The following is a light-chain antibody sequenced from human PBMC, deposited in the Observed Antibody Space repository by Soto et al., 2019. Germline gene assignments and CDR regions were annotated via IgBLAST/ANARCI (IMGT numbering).Light chain of an antibody. CDR3: QAWASSTVV. J-gene: IGLJ2*01. V-gene: IGLV3-1*01. CDR1: KLGDKY. CDR2: QNS. Sequence: SYELTQPPSVSVSPGQTASITCSGDKLGDKYACWYQQKPGQSPVLVIYQNSKRPSGIPERFSGSNSGNTATLTISGTQAMDEADYYCQAWASSTVVFGGGTKVTVL.